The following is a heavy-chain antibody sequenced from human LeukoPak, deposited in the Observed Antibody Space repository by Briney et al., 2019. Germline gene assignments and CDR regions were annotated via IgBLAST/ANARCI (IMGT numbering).Heavy chain of an antibody. CDR1: GYTFTGYY. CDR3: ARAPRGYDRGTLDP. Sequence: GASVKVSCKASGYTFTGYYIHWVRQAPGQGLEWMGWINPNSGGTNYAQKFQGRVTMTRDTSISTTYMELSRLRSDDTAVYYCARAPRGYDRGTLDPWGQGTLVTVSS. CDR2: INPNSGGT. V-gene: IGHV1-2*02. D-gene: IGHD5-18*01. J-gene: IGHJ5*02.